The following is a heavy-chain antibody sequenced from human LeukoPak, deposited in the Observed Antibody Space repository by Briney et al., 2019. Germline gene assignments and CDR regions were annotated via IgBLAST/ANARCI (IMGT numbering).Heavy chain of an antibody. Sequence: PSETLSLTCTVSGGSVSSGSYYWSWIRQPPGKGLEWIGYIYYSGSTNYNPSLKSRVTISVDTSKNQFSLKLSSVTAADTAVYYCARDYYDILTAQGGYYYYYGMDVWGQGTTVTVSS. D-gene: IGHD3-9*01. J-gene: IGHJ6*02. V-gene: IGHV4-61*01. CDR1: GGSVSSGSYY. CDR3: ARDYYDILTAQGGYYYYYGMDV. CDR2: IYYSGST.